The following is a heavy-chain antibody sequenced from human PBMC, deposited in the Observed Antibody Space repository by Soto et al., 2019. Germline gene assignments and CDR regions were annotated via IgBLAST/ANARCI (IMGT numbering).Heavy chain of an antibody. Sequence: SETLSLTCAVDGGSFSGYYWSWIRQPPGKGLEWIGEINHSGNTNYNPSLKSRVTISVDKSKNQFSLKLSSVTAADTAVYYCGGIFEQQLDPWGQGTLVTVSS. J-gene: IGHJ5*02. CDR3: GGIFEQQLDP. D-gene: IGHD6-13*01. V-gene: IGHV4-34*01. CDR2: INHSGNT. CDR1: GGSFSGYY.